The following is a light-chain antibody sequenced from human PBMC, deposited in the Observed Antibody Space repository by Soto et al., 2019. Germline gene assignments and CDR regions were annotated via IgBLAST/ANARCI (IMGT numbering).Light chain of an antibody. CDR2: AAS. CDR1: QGISNY. V-gene: IGKV1-27*01. Sequence: DIQLTQSPSSLSASVGERVTLTCSASQGISNYLAWYQQKPGKVPKLLIYAASTLQSGVPSRFSGSGSGTDFTLTISSLQPEDVATYYCQKYNSALSLTFGGGTRWIS. CDR3: QKYNSALSLT. J-gene: IGKJ4*01.